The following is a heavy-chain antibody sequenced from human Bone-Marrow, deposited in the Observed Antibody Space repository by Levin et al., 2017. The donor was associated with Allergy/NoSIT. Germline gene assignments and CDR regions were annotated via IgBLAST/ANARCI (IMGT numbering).Heavy chain of an antibody. Sequence: GESLKISCAASGFTFSDYYMSWIRQAPGKGLEWVSYISSSSGYTNHADSVKGRFTISRDNAKNSLYLQMSRLRVEDTAVYYCARPHYRSSWYRMDVWGKGTAVTVSS. V-gene: IGHV3-11*03. CDR2: ISSSSGYT. CDR1: GFTFSDYY. J-gene: IGHJ6*03. D-gene: IGHD6-13*01. CDR3: ARPHYRSSWYRMDV.